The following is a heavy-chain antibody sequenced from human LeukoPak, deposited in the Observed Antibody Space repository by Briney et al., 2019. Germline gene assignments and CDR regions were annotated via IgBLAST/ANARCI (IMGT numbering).Heavy chain of an antibody. CDR2: VYPGDSDT. CDR1: GYSFTSYW. J-gene: IGHJ4*02. D-gene: IGHD6-6*01. V-gene: IGHV5-51*01. Sequence: GESLQISCQGSGYSFTSYWIGWVRQMPGKGLEWMGIVYPGDSDTRYSPSFQGQVTISADRSITTAYLQWSSLKASDTAMYYCARQYSSSSPGDYWGQGTLVTVSS. CDR3: ARQYSSSSPGDY.